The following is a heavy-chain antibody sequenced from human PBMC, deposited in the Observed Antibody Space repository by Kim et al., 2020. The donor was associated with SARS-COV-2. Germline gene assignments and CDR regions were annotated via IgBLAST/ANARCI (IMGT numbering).Heavy chain of an antibody. J-gene: IGHJ4*02. Sequence: YADSVKGRFTISRDNSKNTLYLQMNSLRAEDTAVYYCARGDRSGGSSDYWGQGTLVTVSS. CDR3: ARGDRSGGSSDY. D-gene: IGHD2-15*01. V-gene: IGHV3-66*01.